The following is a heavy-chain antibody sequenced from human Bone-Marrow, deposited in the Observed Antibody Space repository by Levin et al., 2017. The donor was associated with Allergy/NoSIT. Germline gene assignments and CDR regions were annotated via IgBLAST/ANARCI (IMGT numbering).Heavy chain of an antibody. J-gene: IGHJ5*02. D-gene: IGHD2-8*02. CDR3: ARDVVRFCTAANCFPNWFDP. Sequence: GGSLRLSCTASGFSFINYTMNWVRLAPGRGLEWLSSITRTSSHIYYADSVRGRFTISRDNAKNSVFLQLSSLRAEDTAVYYCARDVVRFCTAANCFPNWFDPWGLGTLVTVSS. V-gene: IGHV3-21*01. CDR2: ITRTSSHI. CDR1: GFSFINYT.